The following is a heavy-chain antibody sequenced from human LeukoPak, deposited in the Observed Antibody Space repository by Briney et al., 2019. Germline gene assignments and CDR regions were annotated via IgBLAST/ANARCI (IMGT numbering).Heavy chain of an antibody. D-gene: IGHD1-26*01. CDR1: GFTLSDYY. V-gene: IGHV3-11*04. J-gene: IGHJ4*02. CDR2: ITSRGSTI. CDR3: AKDPRPPSTLIVGADEPSGY. Sequence: PGGSLRLSCAASGFTLSDYYLTWIRQAPGKGLEWVSYITSRGSTIYHADSVKGRFTISRDNSKNTLYLQMNSLRAEDTAVYYCAKDPRPPSTLIVGADEPSGYWGQGTLVTVSS.